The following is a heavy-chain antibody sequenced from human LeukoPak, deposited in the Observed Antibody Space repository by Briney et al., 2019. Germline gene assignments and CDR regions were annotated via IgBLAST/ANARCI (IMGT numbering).Heavy chain of an antibody. CDR1: GYTFTGYY. CDR3: ASGDFMDV. D-gene: IGHD3-10*01. CDR2: INTNTGNP. V-gene: IGHV7-4-1*02. J-gene: IGHJ6*03. Sequence: GASVKVSCKASGYTFTGYYMHWVRQAPGQGLEWMGWINTNTGNPTYAQGFTGRFVFSLDTSVSTAYLQISSLQAEDTAVYYCASGDFMDVWGKGTTVTVSS.